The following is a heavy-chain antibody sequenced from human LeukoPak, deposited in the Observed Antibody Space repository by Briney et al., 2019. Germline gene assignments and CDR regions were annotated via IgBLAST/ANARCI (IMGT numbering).Heavy chain of an antibody. V-gene: IGHV4-59*10. CDR1: GGSFSGYY. J-gene: IGHJ4*02. CDR2: IYSSGST. D-gene: IGHD1/OR15-1a*01. CDR3: ARGTVPGPYFDY. Sequence: SETLSLTCAVYGGSFSGYYWSWIRQPAGKGLEWIGHIYSSGSTNDNPSLKSRVTVSLDTSKNQFSLKLSSVTAADTAVYYCARGTVPGPYFDYWGQGTLVTVSS.